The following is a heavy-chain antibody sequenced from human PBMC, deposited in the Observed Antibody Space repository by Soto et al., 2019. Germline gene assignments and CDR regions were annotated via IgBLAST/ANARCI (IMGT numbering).Heavy chain of an antibody. J-gene: IGHJ6*02. CDR1: GGTFSSYA. CDR3: ARGREILWFGEGYYYYGMDV. CDR2: IIPIFGTA. V-gene: IGHV1-69*13. Sequence: ASVKVSCKASGGTFSSYAISWVRQAPGQGLEWMGGIIPIFGTANYAQKFQGRVTITADESTSTAYMELSSLRSEDTAVYYCARGREILWFGEGYYYYGMDVWGQGTTVTVSS. D-gene: IGHD3-10*01.